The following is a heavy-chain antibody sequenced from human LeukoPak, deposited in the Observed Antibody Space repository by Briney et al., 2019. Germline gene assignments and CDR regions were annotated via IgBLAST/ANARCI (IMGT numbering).Heavy chain of an antibody. D-gene: IGHD3-22*01. CDR2: IRVKANSYAT. CDR3: ARNYHGSAYYYFDY. V-gene: IGHV3-72*01. J-gene: IGHJ4*02. CDR1: GFTFSDGY. Sequence: GGSLRLSCAASGFTFSDGYMDWVRQAPGKGLEWVGRIRVKANSYATEYAASVKGRFTISRDDSKNELYLQMNSLKTEDTTVYYCARNYHGSAYYYFDYWGQGTLVTVSS.